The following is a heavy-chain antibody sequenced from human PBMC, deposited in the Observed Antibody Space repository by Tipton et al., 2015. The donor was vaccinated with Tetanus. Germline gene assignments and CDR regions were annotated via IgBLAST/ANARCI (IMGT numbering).Heavy chain of an antibody. J-gene: IGHJ4*02. D-gene: IGHD2-8*01. CDR1: GGSVSSGTYY. Sequence: TLSLTCTVSGGSVSSGTYYWTWIRQPPGKGLEWIGDIYYNGSTNYNPSLKSRVTMSVDTSKNQFSLKLSSVTAVDTAVYYCARKTDGHFPFDDWGQGTLVTVSS. CDR2: IYYNGST. CDR3: ARKTDGHFPFDD. V-gene: IGHV4-61*01.